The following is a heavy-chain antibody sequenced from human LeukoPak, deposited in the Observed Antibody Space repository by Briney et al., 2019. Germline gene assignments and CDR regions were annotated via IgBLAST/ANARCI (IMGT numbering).Heavy chain of an antibody. J-gene: IGHJ4*01. CDR2: INYDGSEK. Sequence: GGSLRLSCAASGFVFKDFWMSWVRQAPGKGLEWLANINYDGSEKYHVDSVKGRFTISRDNAKNSLYLQMNSLRVEDTAVYYCGKSEVTIPDSHWGQGTPVTVSS. CDR3: GKSEVTIPDSH. D-gene: IGHD2-21*02. V-gene: IGHV3-7*01. CDR1: GFVFKDFW.